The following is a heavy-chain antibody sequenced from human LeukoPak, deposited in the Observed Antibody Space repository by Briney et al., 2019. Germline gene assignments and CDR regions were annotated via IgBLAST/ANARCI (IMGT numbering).Heavy chain of an antibody. CDR2: ISSSGSTI. J-gene: IGHJ3*02. CDR3: ARVPTVTSTHDAFDI. CDR1: GFTFSDYY. D-gene: IGHD4-17*01. Sequence: GGSLRLSCAASGFTFSDYYMSWIRQAPGKGLEWVSYISSSGSTIYYADSVKGRFTISRDSAKNSLYLQMNSLRAEDTAVYYCARVPTVTSTHDAFDIWGQGTMVTVSS. V-gene: IGHV3-11*01.